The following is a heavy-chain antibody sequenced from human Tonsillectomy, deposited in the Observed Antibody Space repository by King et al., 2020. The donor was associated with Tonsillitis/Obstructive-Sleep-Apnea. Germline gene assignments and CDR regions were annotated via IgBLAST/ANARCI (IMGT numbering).Heavy chain of an antibody. CDR1: GFTFGDYA. CDR3: TRDYLRGFWSGYPFY. J-gene: IGHJ4*02. CDR2: IRSKAYGGTT. V-gene: IGHV3-49*05. Sequence: VQLVESGGGLVKPGRSLRLSCTASGFTFGDYAMSWFRQAPGKGLEWVGFIRSKAYGGTTEYAASVKGRFTISRDESKSIAYLQMNSLKTEDTAVYYCTRDYLRGFWSGYPFYWGQGTLVTVSS. D-gene: IGHD3-3*01.